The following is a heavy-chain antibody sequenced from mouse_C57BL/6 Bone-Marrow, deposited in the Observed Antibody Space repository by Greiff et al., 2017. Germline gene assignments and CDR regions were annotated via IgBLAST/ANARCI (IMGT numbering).Heavy chain of an antibody. CDR3: ARWVLIYAMDY. D-gene: IGHD2-14*01. V-gene: IGHV1-39*01. CDR1: GYSFTDYN. CDR2: INPNNGNT. Sequence: EVQLQQSGPELVKPGASVKMSCKASGYSFTDYNMNWVKQSNGKGLEWIGVINPNNGNTSYNQKFKGKATLTVDQSSSTAYMQLNSLTSEDSAVYDCARWVLIYAMDYWGQGTSVTVSS. J-gene: IGHJ4*01.